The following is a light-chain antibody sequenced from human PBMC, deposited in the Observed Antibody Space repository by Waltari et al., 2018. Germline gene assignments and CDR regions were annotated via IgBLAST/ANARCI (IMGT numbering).Light chain of an antibody. CDR1: ALPKKY. CDR3: YSTDSSGNHRRV. CDR2: ADS. J-gene: IGLJ2*01. Sequence: SYELTQPPSVSVSPGQTARITCSGDALPKKYAYWYQQKSGQAPVKVIHADSKRPSPIPERFSGSSSGTMATLIISGAQMEDKADYYCYSTDSSGNHRRVFGGGTKLTVL. V-gene: IGLV3-10*01.